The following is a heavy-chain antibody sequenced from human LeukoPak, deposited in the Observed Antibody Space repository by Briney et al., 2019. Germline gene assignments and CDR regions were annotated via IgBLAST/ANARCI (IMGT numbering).Heavy chain of an antibody. CDR3: ARDMTGGVWARAASFDH. D-gene: IGHD6-13*01. CDR2: INPDSGGS. V-gene: IGHV1-2*02. CDR1: GYTFSAFY. J-gene: IGHJ4*02. Sequence: ASVKVSCKTSGYTFSAFYMHWVRQAPGQGPEWMVWINPDSGGSEYGQKFQGGVTFTSDTSSTTIYMEVRSLKSDDTAVYYCARDMTGGVWARAASFDHWGQGTLVTVSS.